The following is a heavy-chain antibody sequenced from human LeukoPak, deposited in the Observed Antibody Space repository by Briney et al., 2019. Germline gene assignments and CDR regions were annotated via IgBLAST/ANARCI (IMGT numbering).Heavy chain of an antibody. J-gene: IGHJ4*02. CDR3: ARVVGATGGFDY. Sequence: PGGSLRLSCAASGFTFSSYAMHWVRQAPGKGLEWVAVISYDGSNKYYADSVKGRFTISRDNSKNTLYLQTNSLRAEDTAVYYCARVVGATGGFDYWGQGTLVTVSS. V-gene: IGHV3-30-3*01. D-gene: IGHD1-26*01. CDR1: GFTFSSYA. CDR2: ISYDGSNK.